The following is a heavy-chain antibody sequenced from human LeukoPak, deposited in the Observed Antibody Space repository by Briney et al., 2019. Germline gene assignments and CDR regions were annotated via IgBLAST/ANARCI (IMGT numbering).Heavy chain of an antibody. D-gene: IGHD3-22*01. CDR1: GYTFTGYY. CDR2: VNPNSGGT. V-gene: IGHV1-2*02. J-gene: IGHJ3*02. CDR3: ARAQHYYDSSGYYFDAFDI. Sequence: ASVKVSCKASGYTFTGYYMHWVRQAPGQGLEWMGWVNPNSGGTNYAPKFQGRVTMTRDTSISTAYMELSRLRSDDTAVYYCARAQHYYDSSGYYFDAFDIWGQGTMVTVSS.